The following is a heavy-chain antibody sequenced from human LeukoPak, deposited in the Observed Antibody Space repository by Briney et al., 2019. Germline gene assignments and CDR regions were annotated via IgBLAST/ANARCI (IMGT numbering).Heavy chain of an antibody. CDR3: ARVNAPVATFDY. V-gene: IGHV4-38-2*02. CDR2: ISHSGNT. Sequence: SETLSLTCTVSGYSISSTYYGAWIRPPPGKGLEGIATISHSGNTYYTPSLESRLTISLDTSKKHFSLRLSSVTAADTAVYYCARVNAPVATFDYWGLGTLVAVSS. J-gene: IGHJ4*02. CDR1: GYSISSTYY. D-gene: IGHD1-1*01.